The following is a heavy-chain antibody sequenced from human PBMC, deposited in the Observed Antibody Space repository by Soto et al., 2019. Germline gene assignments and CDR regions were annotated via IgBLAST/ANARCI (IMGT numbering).Heavy chain of an antibody. V-gene: IGHV3-7*01. D-gene: IGHD5-12*01. J-gene: IGHJ4*02. CDR2: IKQDGSEK. CDR1: GFTFSNYW. CDR3: ARGAVESGYRQTGN. Sequence: EVQLVESGGDLVQPGGSLRLSCAASGFTFSNYWMSWVRLAPGKGLEWVANIKQDGSEKWYVDSAKGRFNISRDNAKNSVDLQMNRLRAEDTAVYYCARGAVESGYRQTGNWGQGTLVTVSS.